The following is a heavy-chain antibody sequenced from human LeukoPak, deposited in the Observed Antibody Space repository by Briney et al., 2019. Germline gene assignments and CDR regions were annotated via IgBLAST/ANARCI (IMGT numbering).Heavy chain of an antibody. J-gene: IGHJ4*02. CDR2: IYYSGST. V-gene: IGHV4-39*01. CDR3: ARHFSSSGWYPKEFDY. D-gene: IGHD6-19*01. Sequence: SETLSLTCTVSGGSISSSSYYWGWIRQPPGKGLEWIGSIYYSGSTYYNPSLKSRVTISVDTSKNQFSLKLSSVTAADTAVYYCARHFSSSGWYPKEFDYWGQGTPVTVSS. CDR1: GGSISSSSYY.